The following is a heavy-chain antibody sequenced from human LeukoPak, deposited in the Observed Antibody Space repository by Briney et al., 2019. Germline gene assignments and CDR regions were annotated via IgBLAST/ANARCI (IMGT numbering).Heavy chain of an antibody. Sequence: SETLSLTCTVSGGSIRSYYWSWIRQPPGKGLEWIGYIYYRGSTNYNPSLKSRVTISVDTSKSQFSLKVSSATAADTAVYYCAGSSGWSYFDDWGQGTLVTVSS. CDR3: AGSSGWSYFDD. V-gene: IGHV4-59*01. CDR2: IYYRGST. J-gene: IGHJ4*02. CDR1: GGSIRSYY. D-gene: IGHD6-19*01.